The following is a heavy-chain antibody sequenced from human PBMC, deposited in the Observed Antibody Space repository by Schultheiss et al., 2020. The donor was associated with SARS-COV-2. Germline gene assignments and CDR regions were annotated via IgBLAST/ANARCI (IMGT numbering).Heavy chain of an antibody. CDR2: VSHSGGT. CDR1: GESFSGFS. D-gene: IGHD6-19*01. CDR3: SRGRTSVIPSPVLGLGPLYFSYYMDV. Sequence: SETLSLTCAVFGESFSGFSWTWIRQSPGKGLEWIGQVSHSGGTHFNPSLKRRLTISIDTSKRQFSLRLTSVTAADTATCYCSRGRTSVIPSPVLGLGPLYFSYYMDVWGKGAAGTAP. V-gene: IGHV4-34*01. J-gene: IGHJ6*03.